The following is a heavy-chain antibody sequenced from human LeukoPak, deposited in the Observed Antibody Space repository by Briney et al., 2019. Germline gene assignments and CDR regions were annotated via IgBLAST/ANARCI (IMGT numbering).Heavy chain of an antibody. V-gene: IGHV1-18*01. Sequence: GASVTVSCTASGYTFSSYGISWVRQALGQGLEWMGWISAYNGNTNYAQNSQGRVIMTTDTSTSTAYMELRSLRSDDTAVYYCARAGLERRKVVEYNWFDPWGQGTLVIVSS. CDR1: GYTFSSYG. CDR2: ISAYNGNT. D-gene: IGHD1-1*01. CDR3: ARAGLERRKVVEYNWFDP. J-gene: IGHJ5*02.